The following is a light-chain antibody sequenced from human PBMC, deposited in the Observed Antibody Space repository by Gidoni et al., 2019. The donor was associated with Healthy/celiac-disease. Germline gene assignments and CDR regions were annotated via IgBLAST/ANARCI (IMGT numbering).Light chain of an antibody. CDR3: QQSYSTPLT. CDR2: ASS. V-gene: IGKV1-39*01. CDR1: HSISSY. Sequence: DIQMTQSPSSLSASVGDRVTITYRASHSISSYLNWYQQKPGKAPKLLSYASSSLQSGVPSRVSGSVSGTDFSLSISSLQPEDFATYYCQQSYSTPLTFGGGTKVEIK. J-gene: IGKJ4*01.